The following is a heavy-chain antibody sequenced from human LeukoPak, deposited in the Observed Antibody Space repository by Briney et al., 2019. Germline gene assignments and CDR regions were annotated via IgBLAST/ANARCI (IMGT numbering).Heavy chain of an antibody. D-gene: IGHD3-9*01. V-gene: IGHV4-39*01. Sequence: SETLSLTCTVSVGSISISIYYWAGIPQPPGKGLKGMGITYYRGSTYYNPSLKSRVTISVDTSKNQFSLKLSSVTAADTAVYYCARQTYYDILTGYLPPPYFDYWGQGTLVTVSS. CDR1: VGSISISIYY. J-gene: IGHJ4*02. CDR3: ARQTYYDILTGYLPPPYFDY. CDR2: TYYRGST.